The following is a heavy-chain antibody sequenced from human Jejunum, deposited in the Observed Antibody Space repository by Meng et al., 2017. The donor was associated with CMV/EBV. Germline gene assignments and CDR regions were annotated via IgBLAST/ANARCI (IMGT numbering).Heavy chain of an antibody. J-gene: IGHJ4*02. CDR2: IYYTGRT. D-gene: IGHD5-12*01. V-gene: IGHV4-39*01. Sequence: SVDTSSYYWGWTRQPPGRGLEWIGTIYYTGRTYYNPSHESRVTISVDTSKNQFSLKLSSVTAADAAVYYCAKQYSAYDYVGDFDFWGQGTLVTVSS. CDR1: SVDTSSYY. CDR3: AKQYSAYDYVGDFDF.